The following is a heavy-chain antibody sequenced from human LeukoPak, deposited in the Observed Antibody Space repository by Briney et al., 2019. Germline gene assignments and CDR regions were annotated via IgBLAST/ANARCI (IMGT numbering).Heavy chain of an antibody. CDR3: AKQSYGGWFDP. V-gene: IGHV3-23*01. CDR1: GFTFSSYA. Sequence: GSLRLSRAASGFTFSSYAMSLGRQAPGEGPGWVSAISGSGGSTYYADSVKGRFTISRDNSKNTLYLQMNSLRAEDTAVYYCAKQSYGGWFDPWGQGTLVTVSS. D-gene: IGHD5-18*01. J-gene: IGHJ5*02. CDR2: ISGSGGST.